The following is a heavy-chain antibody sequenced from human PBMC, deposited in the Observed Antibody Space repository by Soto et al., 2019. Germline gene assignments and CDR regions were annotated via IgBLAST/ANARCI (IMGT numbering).Heavy chain of an antibody. CDR3: VRDSHGDY. Sequence: EVQLVESGGALVQPGGSLRLSCAGPGFTFSNYWMHWVRQAPGKGQEWVSRIDHDGPTDYADSVRGRFNISRDNAEKTLYLQMNSLSPENTAVYYCVRDSHGDYWGQGTLVTVSS. CDR2: IDHDGPT. V-gene: IGHV3-74*01. J-gene: IGHJ4*02. CDR1: GFTFSNYW.